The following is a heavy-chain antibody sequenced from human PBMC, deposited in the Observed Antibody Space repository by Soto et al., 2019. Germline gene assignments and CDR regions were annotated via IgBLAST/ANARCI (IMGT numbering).Heavy chain of an antibody. CDR3: AGDRRGYSGYERYYYGMDV. Sequence: QVQLVESGGGLVKPGGSLRLSCAASGFTFSDYYMSWIRQAPGKGLEWVSYISSSSSYTNYADSVKGRFTISRDNDKNSLYLQMNSLRAEYTSVYYCAGDRRGYSGYERYYYGMDVWGQGTTVTVSS. CDR2: ISSSSSYT. CDR1: GFTFSDYY. V-gene: IGHV3-11*05. J-gene: IGHJ6*02. D-gene: IGHD5-12*01.